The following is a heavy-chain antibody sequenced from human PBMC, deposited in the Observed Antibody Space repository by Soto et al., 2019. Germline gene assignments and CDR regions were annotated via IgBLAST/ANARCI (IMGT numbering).Heavy chain of an antibody. Sequence: QEQLVQSGAEVKKPGSSVKVSCKASGGIFSSFTINWVRQAPGQGLEWMGGIIPVFGTPNYAQKFQGRVTITADESTSTAYRELSSVRSEDTAVYYCARELDNDTGGYLHDYWGQGTLVTVSS. J-gene: IGHJ4*02. CDR1: GGIFSSFT. CDR3: ARELDNDTGGYLHDY. CDR2: IIPVFGTP. V-gene: IGHV1-69*01. D-gene: IGHD3-22*01.